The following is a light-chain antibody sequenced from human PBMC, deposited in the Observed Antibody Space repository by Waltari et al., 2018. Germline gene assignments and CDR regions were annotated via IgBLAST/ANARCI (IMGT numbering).Light chain of an antibody. CDR3: AAWDNSLDAWV. V-gene: IGLV1-44*01. J-gene: IGLJ3*02. CDR2: SND. CDR1: SSNIGSAT. Sequence: QSVLTQPLSMSGTPGQGVTLPCSGSSSNIGSATVNWYQQLPGTAPKLLIYSNDQRPSGVPDRFSGSKSGTSASLAISGLQSDDEADYYCAAWDNSLDAWVFGGGTKLTVL.